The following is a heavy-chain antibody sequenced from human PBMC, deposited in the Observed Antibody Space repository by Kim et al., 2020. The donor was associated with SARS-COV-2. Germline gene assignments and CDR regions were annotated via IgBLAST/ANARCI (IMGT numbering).Heavy chain of an antibody. D-gene: IGHD6-13*01. CDR2: IWYDGSNK. Sequence: GGSLRLSCAASGFTFSSYGMHWVRQAPGKGLEWVAVIWYDGSNKYYADSVKGRFTISRDNSENTLYLQMNSLRAEDTAVYYCARDDVDSSSWYGRQGGSDYWGQGTLVTVSS. J-gene: IGHJ4*02. CDR3: ARDDVDSSSWYGRQGGSDY. CDR1: GFTFSSYG. V-gene: IGHV3-33*01.